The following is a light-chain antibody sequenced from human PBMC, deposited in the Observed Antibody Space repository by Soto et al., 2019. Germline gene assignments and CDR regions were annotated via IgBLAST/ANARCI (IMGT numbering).Light chain of an antibody. CDR3: QQYNSYSPLT. V-gene: IGKV1-5*03. Sequence: DIQMTQSPSTLSASVGDRVTITCRASQSISSWLAWYQQKPGKAPKLLIYKASSLESGDPSRFSGSGSGTEFTLTISSLQPDDFATYYCQQYNSYSPLTFGGGPKVEIK. J-gene: IGKJ4*02. CDR1: QSISSW. CDR2: KAS.